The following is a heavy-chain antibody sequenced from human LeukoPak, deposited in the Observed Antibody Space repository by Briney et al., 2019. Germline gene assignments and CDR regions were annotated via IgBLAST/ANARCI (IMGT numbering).Heavy chain of an antibody. Sequence: SETLSLTCTVSGGSFSGYYWSWIRQPPGKGLEWIGYIYYSGSTNYNPSLTSRVTVSVDTSKNQFSLKLTSVTAADTAVYYCAREYSSGWYRAFDYWGQGTLVTVSS. V-gene: IGHV4-59*01. CDR2: IYYSGST. J-gene: IGHJ4*02. CDR3: AREYSSGWYRAFDY. D-gene: IGHD6-19*01. CDR1: GGSFSGYY.